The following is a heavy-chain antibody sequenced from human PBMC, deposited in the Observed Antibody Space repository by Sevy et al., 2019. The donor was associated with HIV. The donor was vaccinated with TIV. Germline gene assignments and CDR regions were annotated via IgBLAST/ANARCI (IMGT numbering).Heavy chain of an antibody. CDR1: GYSISSGYY. CDR3: ARSITMVRETYDAFDI. D-gene: IGHD3-10*01. V-gene: IGHV4-38-2*01. J-gene: IGHJ3*02. CDR2: IYHSGST. Sequence: SETLSLTGAVSGYSISSGYYWGWIRQPPGKGLEWIGSIYHSGSTYYNPSLKSRVTISVDTSKNQFSLKLSSVTAADTAVYYCARSITMVRETYDAFDIWGQGTMVTVSS.